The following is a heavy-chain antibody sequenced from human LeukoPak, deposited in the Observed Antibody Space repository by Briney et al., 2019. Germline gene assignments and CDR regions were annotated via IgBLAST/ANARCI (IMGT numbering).Heavy chain of an antibody. J-gene: IGHJ5*02. CDR2: IKSKTDGGTT. CDR3: ARRSAAAGSESWFDP. V-gene: IGHV3-15*01. CDR1: GFTFSNAW. Sequence: GGSLTLSCAASGFTFSNAWMSWVRQAPGKGLEWVGRIKSKTDGGTTDYAAPVKGRFTISRDDSKNTLYLQMNSLKTEDTAVYYCARRSAAAGSESWFDPWGQGTLVTVSS. D-gene: IGHD6-13*01.